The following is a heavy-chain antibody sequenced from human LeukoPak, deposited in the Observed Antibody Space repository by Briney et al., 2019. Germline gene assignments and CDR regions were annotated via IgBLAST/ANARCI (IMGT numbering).Heavy chain of an antibody. CDR1: GYSFTSYW. J-gene: IGHJ3*02. D-gene: IGHD2-2*02. CDR3: ARPVVPAAIHLHGGDAFDI. Sequence: GESLKISCKGSGYSFTSYWIGWVRQMPGKGLEWMGIIYPGDSDTRYSPSFQGQVTISADKSISTAYLQWSSLKASDTAMYYCARPVVPAAIHLHGGDAFDIWGQGTMVTVSS. CDR2: IYPGDSDT. V-gene: IGHV5-51*01.